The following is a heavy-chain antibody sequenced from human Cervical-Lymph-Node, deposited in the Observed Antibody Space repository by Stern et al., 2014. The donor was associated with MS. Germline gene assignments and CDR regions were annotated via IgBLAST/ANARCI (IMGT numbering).Heavy chain of an antibody. J-gene: IGHJ5*02. CDR1: GGTFNTSA. CDR2: IIPILGST. CDR3: ARDLGVGPSVS. Sequence: QVQLVQSGAEVKKPASSVKVSCKASGGTFNTSAISWVRQAPGQGLEWMGGIIPILGSTIYAQKFQGRVTFTADKSTSTAYMALSGLRYEDTAVYYCARDLGVGPSVSWGQGTVVTVSP. V-gene: IGHV1-69*06. D-gene: IGHD5/OR15-5a*01.